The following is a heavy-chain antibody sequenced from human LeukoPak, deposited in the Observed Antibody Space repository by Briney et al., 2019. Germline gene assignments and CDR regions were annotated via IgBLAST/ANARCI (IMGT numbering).Heavy chain of an antibody. D-gene: IGHD3-22*01. V-gene: IGHV5-51*01. CDR2: IYPGDSDT. Sequence: GESLKISCKGSGYSFTSYWIGWVCQMPGKGLEWMGIIYPGDSDTRYSPSFQGKVTISADQSTSTAYLQWSSLKASDTAMYYCARHHYYDSSGYYPADYWGQGTLVTVSS. CDR3: ARHHYYDSSGYYPADY. J-gene: IGHJ4*02. CDR1: GYSFTSYW.